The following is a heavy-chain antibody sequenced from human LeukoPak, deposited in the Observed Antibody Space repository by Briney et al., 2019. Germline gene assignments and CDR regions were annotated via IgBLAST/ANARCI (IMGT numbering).Heavy chain of an antibody. CDR1: GYTFTGYY. CDR3: ARATNYYYDSSGSTPGY. CDR2: INPNSGGT. Sequence: ASVKVSCKASGYTFTGYYMHWVRQAPGQGLEWMGWINPNSGGTNYAQKFQGRVTMTRDTSIRTAYMELSRLRSDDTAVYYCARATNYYYDSSGSTPGYWGQGTLVTVSS. J-gene: IGHJ4*02. V-gene: IGHV1-2*02. D-gene: IGHD3-22*01.